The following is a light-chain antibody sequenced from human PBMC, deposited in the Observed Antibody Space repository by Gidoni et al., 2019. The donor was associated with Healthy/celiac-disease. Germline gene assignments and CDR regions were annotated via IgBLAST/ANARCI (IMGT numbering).Light chain of an antibody. V-gene: IGKV2-28*01. CDR3: MQALQTPWT. CDR2: LGS. Sequence: LPVTPGEPASISCRSSQSLLHSNGYNYLDWYLQKPGQSPQLLIYLGSNRASGVPDRFSGSGSGTDFTLKISRVEAEDVGVYYCMQALQTPWTFGQGTKVEIK. J-gene: IGKJ1*01. CDR1: QSLLHSNGYNY.